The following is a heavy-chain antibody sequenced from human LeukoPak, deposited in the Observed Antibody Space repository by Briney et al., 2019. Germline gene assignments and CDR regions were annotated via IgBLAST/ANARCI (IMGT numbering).Heavy chain of an antibody. CDR1: GFTFSNYG. Sequence: GGSLRLSCAASGFTFSNYGMPWVRQAPGKGLEWVSFIRYDGTNKYHTDSVKGRFAISRDNSKNTLYLQMNSLRADDTAVYYCAKEGYSSSLYYFDYWGQGTLVTVSS. CDR2: IRYDGTNK. J-gene: IGHJ4*02. V-gene: IGHV3-30*02. D-gene: IGHD6-6*01. CDR3: AKEGYSSSLYYFDY.